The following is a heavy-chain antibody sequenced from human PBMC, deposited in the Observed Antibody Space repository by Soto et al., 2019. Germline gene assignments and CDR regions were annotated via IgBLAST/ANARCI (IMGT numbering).Heavy chain of an antibody. CDR2: IYYSGST. CDR1: GGSISSSSYY. V-gene: IGHV4-39*01. D-gene: IGHD1-1*01. CDR3: ARNTANWNEPGPPDY. Sequence: QLQLQESGPGLVKPSETLSLTCTVSGGSISSSSYYWGWIRQPPGKGLEWIGSIYYSGSTYYNPSLKSRVTISVDTSKNQFSLKLSSVTAADTAVYYCARNTANWNEPGPPDYWGQGTLVTVSS. J-gene: IGHJ4*02.